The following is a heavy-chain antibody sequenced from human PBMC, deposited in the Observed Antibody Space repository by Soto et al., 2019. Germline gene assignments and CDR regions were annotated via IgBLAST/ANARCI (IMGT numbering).Heavy chain of an antibody. CDR3: ARVGYTEGSDYLSKWFDP. J-gene: IGHJ5*02. V-gene: IGHV4-61*01. Sequence: XARLSLPCTVCGGSFSSGMYYWSWIRQPPGKGLELIGYIYYSGSTNYNPSLKSRVTVSVDTSKNQFSLKLSSVTTAYTAVYYCARVGYTEGSDYLSKWFDPCGQLTLVTFSS. CDR2: IYYSGST. D-gene: IGHD3-22*01. CDR1: GGSFSSGMYY.